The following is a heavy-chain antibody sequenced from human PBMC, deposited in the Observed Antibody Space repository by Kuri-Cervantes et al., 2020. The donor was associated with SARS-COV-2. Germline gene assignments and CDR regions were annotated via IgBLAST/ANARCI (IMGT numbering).Heavy chain of an antibody. Sequence: GGSLRLSCAASGFTFSDFAMHWVRQAPGQGLEWMGWINPNSGGTNYAQKFQGRVTMTRDTSISTAYMELSRLRSDDTAVYYCARVTRYSSSSASDDYYYMDVWGKGTTVTVSS. CDR2: INPNSGGT. V-gene: IGHV1-2*02. J-gene: IGHJ6*03. CDR3: ARVTRYSSSSASDDYYYMDV. D-gene: IGHD6-6*01. CDR1: GFTFSDFA.